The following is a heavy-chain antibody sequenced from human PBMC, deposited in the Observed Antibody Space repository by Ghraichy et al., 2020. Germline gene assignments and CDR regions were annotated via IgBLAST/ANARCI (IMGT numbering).Heavy chain of an antibody. CDR2: IIPILGTP. D-gene: IGHD5/OR15-5a*01. J-gene: IGHJ3*02. CDR3: ARDSVRDGRHLDDAFHI. V-gene: IGHV1-69*06. Sequence: GGIIPILGTPNYAQKFQGRVTITADKSTSTAYMELSSLRSEDTAVYYCARDSVRDGRHLDDAFHIWGQGTMVTVSS.